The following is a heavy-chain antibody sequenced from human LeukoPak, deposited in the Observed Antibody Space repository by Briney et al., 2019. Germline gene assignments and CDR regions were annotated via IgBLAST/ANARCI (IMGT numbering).Heavy chain of an antibody. D-gene: IGHD4-17*01. Sequence: SETLSLTCTVSGGCISSGGYYWSWIRQPPGKGLEWIGYIYHSGSTYYNPSLKSRVTISVDRSKNQFSLKLSSVTAADTAVYYCASERGDYEYYWGQGTLVTVSS. J-gene: IGHJ4*02. CDR1: GGCISSGGYY. CDR3: ASERGDYEYY. V-gene: IGHV4-30-2*01. CDR2: IYHSGST.